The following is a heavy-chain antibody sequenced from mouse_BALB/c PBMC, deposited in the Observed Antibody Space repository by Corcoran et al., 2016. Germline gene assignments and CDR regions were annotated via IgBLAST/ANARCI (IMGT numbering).Heavy chain of an antibody. J-gene: IGHJ1*01. CDR1: GFNIKYTY. Sequence: DVQLQQSAAEFEKPGASVKLSCTASGFNIKYTYMHWVKQMPEQDLEWSGRIDPANGNTKYDPKIQGKATITEDTSSNTAYLQLSSLTSEETAVYYCARWDSYFDVWGAGTTVTVSS. V-gene: IGHV14-3*02. CDR2: IDPANGNT. CDR3: ARWDSYFDV.